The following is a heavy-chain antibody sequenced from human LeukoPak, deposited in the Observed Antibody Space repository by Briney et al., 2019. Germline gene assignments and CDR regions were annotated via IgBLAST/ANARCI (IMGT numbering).Heavy chain of an antibody. D-gene: IGHD3-10*01. CDR3: ARGKSGITMVRGALDY. CDR2: VNHSGST. J-gene: IGHJ4*02. Sequence: SETLSLTCAVYGVSLRGYYWNWIRQTPGKGLEWIGEVNHSGSTNYNPSLRSRVTISMDTSGNQFSLKMSSVTAADTAVYYCARGKSGITMVRGALDYWGQGTLVTVSS. V-gene: IGHV4-34*01. CDR1: GVSLRGYY.